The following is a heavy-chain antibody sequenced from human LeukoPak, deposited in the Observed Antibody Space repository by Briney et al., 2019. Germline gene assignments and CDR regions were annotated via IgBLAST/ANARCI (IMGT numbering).Heavy chain of an antibody. J-gene: IGHJ4*02. D-gene: IGHD1-20*01. V-gene: IGHV1-46*03. Sequence: ASVKVSCKASGYTFTSYDINWVRQAPGQGLEWMGIINPSGGSTSYAQKFQGRVTMTRDTSTSTVYMELSSLRSEDTAVYYCARDLTGTDNYWGQGTLVTVSS. CDR1: GYTFTSYD. CDR3: ARDLTGTDNY. CDR2: INPSGGST.